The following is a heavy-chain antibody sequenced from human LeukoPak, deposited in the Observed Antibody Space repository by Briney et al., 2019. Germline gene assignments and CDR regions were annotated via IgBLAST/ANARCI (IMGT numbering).Heavy chain of an antibody. CDR1: GHSISNDYY. CDR2: IYHSGNT. J-gene: IGHJ4*02. V-gene: IGHV4-38-2*01. Sequence: PPETLSLTCAVFGHSISNDYYWGWIRQPPGKGLEWIGSIYHSGNTYYNPSLKSRVTISLDTSKNRFSLNLSSVTAADTAVYYCAADSGNARQDYWGQGTLVTVSS. D-gene: IGHD1-26*01. CDR3: AADSGNARQDY.